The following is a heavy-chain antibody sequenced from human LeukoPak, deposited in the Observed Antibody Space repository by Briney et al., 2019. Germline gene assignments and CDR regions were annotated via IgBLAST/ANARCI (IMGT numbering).Heavy chain of an antibody. Sequence: VASVEVSCKASGYTFTSYGISWVRQAPGQGLEWMGWISAYNGNTNYAQKLQGRVTMTTDTSTSTAYMELRSLRSDDTAVYYCARIREGYYYMDVWGKGTTVTVSS. CDR1: GYTFTSYG. CDR3: ARIREGYYYMDV. J-gene: IGHJ6*03. CDR2: ISAYNGNT. V-gene: IGHV1-18*01.